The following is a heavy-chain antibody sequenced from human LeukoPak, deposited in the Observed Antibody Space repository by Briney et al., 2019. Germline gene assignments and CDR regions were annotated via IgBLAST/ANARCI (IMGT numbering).Heavy chain of an antibody. Sequence: SETLSLTCTVSGGSISSGDYYWSWIRQPPGKGLEWIGYIYYSGSTYCNPSLKSRVTISVDTSKNQFSLKLSSVTAADTAVYYCAREQWLVRGFDIWGQGTMVTVSS. D-gene: IGHD6-19*01. CDR2: IYYSGST. CDR1: GGSISSGDYY. J-gene: IGHJ3*02. V-gene: IGHV4-30-4*08. CDR3: AREQWLVRGFDI.